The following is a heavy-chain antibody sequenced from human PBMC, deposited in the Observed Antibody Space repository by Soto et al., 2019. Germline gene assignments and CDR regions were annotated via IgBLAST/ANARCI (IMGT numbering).Heavy chain of an antibody. Sequence: QVQLQESGPGLVKPSGTLSLTCAVSGGSINSSNWWSWVRQPPGKGLEWIGEIYHSGSTNYNPSLKRRVTISVAKSENQFSLKLSSVTAADTAVYYCARIWTTVTNWFDPWGQGTLVTVSS. D-gene: IGHD4-17*01. J-gene: IGHJ5*01. CDR3: ARIWTTVTNWFDP. CDR1: GGSINSSNW. CDR2: IYHSGST. V-gene: IGHV4-4*02.